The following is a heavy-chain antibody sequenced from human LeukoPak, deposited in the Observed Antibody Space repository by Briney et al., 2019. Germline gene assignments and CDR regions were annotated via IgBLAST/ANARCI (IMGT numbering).Heavy chain of an antibody. V-gene: IGHV3-48*03. CDR2: ISSSGSTI. CDR1: GFTFSSYE. D-gene: IGHD4-17*01. Sequence: PGGSLRLSCAASGFTFSSYEMNWVRQAPGKGLEWVSYISSSGSTIYYADSVKGRFTISRDNAKNSLYLQMNSLRAEDTAVYYCARDIGDYGNDAFDIWGQGTKVTVSS. CDR3: ARDIGDYGNDAFDI. J-gene: IGHJ3*02.